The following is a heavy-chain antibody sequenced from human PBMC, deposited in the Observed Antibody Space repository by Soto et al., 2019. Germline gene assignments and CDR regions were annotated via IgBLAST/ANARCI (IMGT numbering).Heavy chain of an antibody. CDR1: GYIFINYA. J-gene: IGHJ6*02. V-gene: IGHV1-3*01. CDR2: INAGNGNT. D-gene: IGHD3-3*01. CDR3: ARSPRSGGNYYYGMDV. Sequence: GASVKVSCKASGYIFINYAIHWVRQAPGQRLEWMGWINAGNGNTLYSQKFQGRVTITRDTSANTAYMELSSLTSEDTTVYYCARSPRSGGNYYYGMDVWGQGTTVTV.